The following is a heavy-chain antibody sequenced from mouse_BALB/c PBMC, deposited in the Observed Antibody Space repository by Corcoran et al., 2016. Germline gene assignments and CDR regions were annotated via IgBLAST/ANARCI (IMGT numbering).Heavy chain of an antibody. V-gene: IGHV1-84*02. J-gene: IGHJ2*01. CDR3: ARGYGNYYFDY. Sequence: QIQLQQSGPELVKPGASVKISCKASGYTFTDYYINWVKQKPGQGLEWIGWIYPGSGNTKYNEKFKGKATLTVDTSSSTAYMQLSNLTSEDTAVYFCARGYGNYYFDYWGQGTTLTVSS. CDR1: GYTFTDYY. CDR2: IYPGSGNT. D-gene: IGHD2-10*02.